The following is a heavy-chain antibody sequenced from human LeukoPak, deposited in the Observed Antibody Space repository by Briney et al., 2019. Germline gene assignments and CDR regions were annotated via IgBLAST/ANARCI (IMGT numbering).Heavy chain of an antibody. CDR3: ARDQGSDFWSGYSLRYEFDY. Sequence: GGSLRLSCAASGFTFSSYAMHWVRQAPGKGLEYVSAISSNGGSTYYANSVKGRFTISRDNSKNTLYLQMGSLRAEDMAVYYCARDQGSDFWSGYSLRYEFDYWGQGTLVTVSS. J-gene: IGHJ4*02. D-gene: IGHD3-3*01. CDR2: ISSNGGST. V-gene: IGHV3-64*01. CDR1: GFTFSSYA.